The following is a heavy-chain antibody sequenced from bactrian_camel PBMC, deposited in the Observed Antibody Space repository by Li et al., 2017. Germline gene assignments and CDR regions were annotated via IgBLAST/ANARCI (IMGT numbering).Heavy chain of an antibody. Sequence: VQLVESGGGLVQTGGSLRLSCARSGFTFSRYHMSWVRQAPGKGLEWVSTINGVGDGIYYSDSVKGRFAISRDNAKNTLFLQLNSLKTEDTAMYYCSRRTTYGRDYGMDYWGKGTQVTVS. V-gene: IGHV3S40*01. D-gene: IGHD6*01. CDR2: INGVGDGI. CDR1: GFTFSRYH. J-gene: IGHJ7*01.